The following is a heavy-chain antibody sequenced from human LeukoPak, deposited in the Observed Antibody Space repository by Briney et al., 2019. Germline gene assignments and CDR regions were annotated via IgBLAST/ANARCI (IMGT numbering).Heavy chain of an antibody. J-gene: IGHJ3*02. CDR1: GYTFSSYP. CDR2: ISGSCGST. D-gene: IGHD1-26*01. V-gene: IGHV3-23*01. Sequence: GGPLRLSCTASGYTFSSYPMSWVRQAPEKGLEWLSVISGSCGSTYYADAVKGRFNISRDNYKNTMYLQMNSLRAEDTAVYYCAKDGRSGSLHAFDIWGQGTMVTVSS. CDR3: AKDGRSGSLHAFDI.